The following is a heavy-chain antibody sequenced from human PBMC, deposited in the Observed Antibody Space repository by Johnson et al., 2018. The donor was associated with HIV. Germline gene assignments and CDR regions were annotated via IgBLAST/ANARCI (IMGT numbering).Heavy chain of an antibody. D-gene: IGHD6-19*01. J-gene: IGHJ3*02. CDR3: ARGWLGLDAFDI. Sequence: VQLVESGGRLIQPGGSLRLSCTASDFTVSSNYMTWVRQAPGKGLEWVSGINWNGGSTAYADSVKGRFTISRDNAKNSLYLQMNSLGVEDTALYYCARGWLGLDAFDIWGQGTMVIVSS. CDR2: INWNGGST. V-gene: IGHV3-20*04. CDR1: DFTVSSNY.